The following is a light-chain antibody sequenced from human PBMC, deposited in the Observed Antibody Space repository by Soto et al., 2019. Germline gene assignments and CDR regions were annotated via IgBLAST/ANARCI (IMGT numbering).Light chain of an antibody. V-gene: IGKV3-15*01. Sequence: EIVMTQSPATLSVSPGERATLSCRASQSVSSNLAWYQQRPGQAPRLLIYSATSRATYIPARFIGSGSGTDFTLTISSLQSEDFAIYYCQQYNKWPRTFGQWTKVEIK. CDR1: QSVSSN. J-gene: IGKJ1*01. CDR2: SAT. CDR3: QQYNKWPRT.